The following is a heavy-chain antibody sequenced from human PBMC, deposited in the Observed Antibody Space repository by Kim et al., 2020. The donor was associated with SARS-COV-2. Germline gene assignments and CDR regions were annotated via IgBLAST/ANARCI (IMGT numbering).Heavy chain of an antibody. V-gene: IGHV3-64D*09. Sequence: GGSLRLSCSASGFTFSSYAMHWVRQAPGKGLEYVSAISSNGGSTYYADSVKGRFTISRDNSKNTLYLQMSSLRAEDTAVYYCQGLAARPRIYGMDVWGQGTTVTVSS. CDR1: GFTFSSYA. D-gene: IGHD6-6*01. CDR3: QGLAARPRIYGMDV. CDR2: ISSNGGST. J-gene: IGHJ6*02.